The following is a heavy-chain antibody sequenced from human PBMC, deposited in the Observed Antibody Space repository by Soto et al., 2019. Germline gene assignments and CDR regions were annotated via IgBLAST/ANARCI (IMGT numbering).Heavy chain of an antibody. J-gene: IGHJ4*02. CDR1: GYIFTSYG. V-gene: IGHV1-18*01. Sequence: QVQLVQSGPEVKKPGASVKLSCKASGYIFTSYGIGWVRQAPGQGLEWMGWISAFKGYTKYPQRLQGRVTMTTDTPTSTAYMELRSLRSDDTAVYYCARVDDYYDSSGHYFTFFNYWGQGSLVTFSS. D-gene: IGHD3-22*01. CDR3: ARVDDYYDSSGHYFTFFNY. CDR2: ISAFKGYT.